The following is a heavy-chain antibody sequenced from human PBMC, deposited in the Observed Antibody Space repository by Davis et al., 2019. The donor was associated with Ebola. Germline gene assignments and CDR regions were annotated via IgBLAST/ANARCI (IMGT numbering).Heavy chain of an antibody. J-gene: IGHJ4*02. Sequence: ASVKVSCKASGYTFTSYGISWVRQAPGQGLEWMGWISAYNGNTNYAQKLQGRVTMTTDTSTSSAYMELRSLRSDDTAVYYCARAYRALGGNHIKTPIFDYWGQGTLVTVSS. CDR3: ARAYRALGGNHIKTPIFDY. CDR1: GYTFTSYG. CDR2: ISAYNGNT. D-gene: IGHD4-23*01. V-gene: IGHV1-18*01.